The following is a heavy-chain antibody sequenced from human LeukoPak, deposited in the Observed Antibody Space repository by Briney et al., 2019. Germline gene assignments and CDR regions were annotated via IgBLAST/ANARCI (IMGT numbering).Heavy chain of an antibody. CDR2: ISTYNGNT. J-gene: IGHJ4*02. D-gene: IGHD3-10*01. Sequence: ASVKVSCKAPGYTFTSYGISWVRQAPGQGLEWMGWISTYNGNTNYAQMLQGRITMTTDTSTSTAYMELRSLRSDDTAVYYCARGKPVYFYGSGSYLASPFDSWGQGTLVTVSS. CDR1: GYTFTSYG. V-gene: IGHV1-18*01. CDR3: ARGKPVYFYGSGSYLASPFDS.